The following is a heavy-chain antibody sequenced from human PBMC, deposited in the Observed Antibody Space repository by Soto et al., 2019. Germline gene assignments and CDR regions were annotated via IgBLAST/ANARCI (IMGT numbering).Heavy chain of an antibody. V-gene: IGHV1-69*01. CDR1: EGTFSSYG. CDR2: IIPIYETV. CDR3: ARDLVVTAKCLDP. J-gene: IGHJ5*02. Sequence: QVSLVQSGAEVKKAGSSVKVSCKASEGTFSSYGISWVRQAPGQWLEWMGGIIPIYETVTYAQRFQGRLTISADESTSTAYLELRSLRPDDTAVYYCARDLVVTAKCLDPWGQGTLVTVSS. D-gene: IGHD2-21*02.